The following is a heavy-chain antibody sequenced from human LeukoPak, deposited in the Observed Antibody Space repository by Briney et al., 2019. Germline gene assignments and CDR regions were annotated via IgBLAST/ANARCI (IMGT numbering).Heavy chain of an antibody. V-gene: IGHV3-11*04. CDR3: AGHSSGWFGAFDI. CDR2: ISSSGGTI. Sequence: GGSLRLSCAASGFTFSDYYMSWIRQAPGKGLEWVSYISSSGGTIYYADSVKGRFTISRDNAKNSLYLQMNSLRAEDTAVYYCAGHSSGWFGAFDIWGQGTMVTVSS. J-gene: IGHJ3*02. D-gene: IGHD6-19*01. CDR1: GFTFSDYY.